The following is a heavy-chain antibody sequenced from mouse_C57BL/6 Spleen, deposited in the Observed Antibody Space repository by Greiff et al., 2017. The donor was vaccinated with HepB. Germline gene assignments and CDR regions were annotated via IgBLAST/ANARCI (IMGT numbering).Heavy chain of an antibody. J-gene: IGHJ2*01. D-gene: IGHD2-4*01. CDR1: GYTFTDYY. V-gene: IGHV1-26*01. Sequence: EVQLQQSGPELVKPGASVQISCKASGYTFTDYYMNWVKQSHGKSLEWIGDINPNNGGTSYNQKFKGKATLTVDKSSSTAYMELRSLTSEDSAVYYCAGSTMITEYFDYWGQGTTLTVSS. CDR2: INPNNGGT. CDR3: AGSTMITEYFDY.